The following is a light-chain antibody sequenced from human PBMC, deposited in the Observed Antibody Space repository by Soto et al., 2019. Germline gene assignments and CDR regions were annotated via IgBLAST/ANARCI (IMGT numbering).Light chain of an antibody. CDR2: EVT. Sequence: QSVLTQPPSASGSPGQSVTISCTGTTSDIGAYNYVSWYQQRPGKAPKLIIYEVTMRPSGVPDRIFGSKSYTTASLTVSGLQAEDEADYYCSSFAGTNSFVFGTGTKLTVL. V-gene: IGLV2-8*01. J-gene: IGLJ1*01. CDR3: SSFAGTNSFV. CDR1: TSDIGAYNY.